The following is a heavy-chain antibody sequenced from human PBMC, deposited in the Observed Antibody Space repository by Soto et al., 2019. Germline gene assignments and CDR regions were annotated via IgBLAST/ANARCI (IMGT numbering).Heavy chain of an antibody. CDR3: ARPEYSSSSXVPISMDV. CDR2: INPNSGGT. Sequence: QVQLVQSGAEVKKPGASVKVSCKASGYTFTGYYMHWVRQAXGQGLEWMGWINPNSGGTNCAQKFQGRVTIIRDTSISTAYMELSRLGSDDTAVYYCARPEYSSSSXVPISMDVWGQGTTVTVSS. V-gene: IGHV1-2*02. D-gene: IGHD6-6*01. J-gene: IGHJ6*02. CDR1: GYTFTGYY.